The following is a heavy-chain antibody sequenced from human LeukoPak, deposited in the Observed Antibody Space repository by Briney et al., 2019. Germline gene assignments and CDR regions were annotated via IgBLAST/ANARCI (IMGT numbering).Heavy chain of an antibody. D-gene: IGHD1-1*01. CDR1: GGSISSHY. Sequence: PSETLSLTCTVSGGSISSHYWSWLRQPPGKGLEWIGYIYYSGSTNYNPSLKSRVTISVDTSKNQFSLKLSSVTAADTAVYYCARVTTWPYYYYYMDVWGKGTTVTVSS. J-gene: IGHJ6*03. V-gene: IGHV4-59*11. CDR2: IYYSGST. CDR3: ARVTTWPYYYYYMDV.